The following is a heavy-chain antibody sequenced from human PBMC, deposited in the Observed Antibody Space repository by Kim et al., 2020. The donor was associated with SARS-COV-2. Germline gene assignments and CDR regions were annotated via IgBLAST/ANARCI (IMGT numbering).Heavy chain of an antibody. CDR3: ARGAYGDVSFDY. CDR1: GYIFSTYG. D-gene: IGHD4-17*01. J-gene: IGHJ4*02. V-gene: IGHV1-18*04. Sequence: ASVKVSCKASGYIFSTYGFSWVRQAPGQGLEWLGWISARDGNTKYAQKIQGRVTMTTDTSTNTAYLEPWSLRSDDTALHYCARGAYGDVSFDYWGQGTLV. CDR2: ISARDGNT.